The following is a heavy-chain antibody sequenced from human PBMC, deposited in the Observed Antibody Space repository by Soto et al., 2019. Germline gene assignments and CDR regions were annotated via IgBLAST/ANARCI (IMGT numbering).Heavy chain of an antibody. D-gene: IGHD2-8*01. CDR2: IDPSDSYT. V-gene: IGHV5-10-1*01. Sequence: PGESLKISCKGSGYSFTSYWISWVRQMPGKGLEWMGRIDPSDSYTNYSPSFQGHVTISADKSISTAYLQWSSLKASDTAMYYCARRGWGMLSSIHGMDVWGQGTTVTVSS. CDR1: GYSFTSYW. J-gene: IGHJ6*02. CDR3: ARRGWGMLSSIHGMDV.